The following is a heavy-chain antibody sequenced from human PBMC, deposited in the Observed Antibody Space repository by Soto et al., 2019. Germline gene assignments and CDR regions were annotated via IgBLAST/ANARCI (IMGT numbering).Heavy chain of an antibody. Sequence: QITLKESGPTLVKPTQTLTLTCTFSGFSLTTSEVGVGWIRQPPGKALEWLALIYWDDDKRYSPSLRSRLTIPKDTSKNQVVLTMTSVDPVDTATYYCAHRFDWYYFDYWGQGTLVTVSS. D-gene: IGHD3-9*01. V-gene: IGHV2-5*02. CDR2: IYWDDDK. J-gene: IGHJ4*02. CDR1: GFSLTTSEVG. CDR3: AHRFDWYYFDY.